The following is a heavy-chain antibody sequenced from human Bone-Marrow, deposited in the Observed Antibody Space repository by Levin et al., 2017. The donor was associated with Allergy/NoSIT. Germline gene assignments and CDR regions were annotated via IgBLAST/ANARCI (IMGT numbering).Heavy chain of an antibody. CDR2: IDWDDDK. V-gene: IGHV2-70*11. CDR1: GFSLSTRTMC. D-gene: IGHD1-26*01. Sequence: SGPTLVKPTQTLTLTCTFSGFSLSTRTMCVSWIRQPPGKALEWLARIDWDDDKYYTTSLKTRLTISKDTSNNQVVLTMTNMDPVDTATYYCARSEGSRDAFDIWGQGTMVTVSS. CDR3: ARSEGSRDAFDI. J-gene: IGHJ3*02.